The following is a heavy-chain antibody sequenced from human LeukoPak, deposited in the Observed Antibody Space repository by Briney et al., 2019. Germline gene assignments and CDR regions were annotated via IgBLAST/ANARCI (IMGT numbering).Heavy chain of an antibody. J-gene: IGHJ4*02. Sequence: SETLSLTCAVYGGSFSGYYWSWIRQPPGKGLEWIGEINHSGSTNYNPSLKSRVTISVGTSKNQFSLKLSSVTAADTAVYYCAREAYGSGSYYNNYYFDYWGQGTLVTVSS. CDR1: GGSFSGYY. V-gene: IGHV4-34*01. CDR3: AREAYGSGSYYNNYYFDY. CDR2: INHSGST. D-gene: IGHD3-10*01.